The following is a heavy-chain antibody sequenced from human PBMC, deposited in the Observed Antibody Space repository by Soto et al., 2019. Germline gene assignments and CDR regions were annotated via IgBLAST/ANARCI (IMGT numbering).Heavy chain of an antibody. J-gene: IGHJ6*02. Sequence: QVQLVQSGAEVKKPGSSVKVSCKASGGTFSSYAISWVRQAPGQGLEWMGGIIPIFGTASYAQKFQGRVTIIADESTSTAYMELSSLRSEDTAMYYCARDRGDYGDYYYGMDVWGQGTTVTVSS. CDR3: ARDRGDYGDYYYGMDV. V-gene: IGHV1-69*01. D-gene: IGHD4-17*01. CDR2: IIPIFGTA. CDR1: GGTFSSYA.